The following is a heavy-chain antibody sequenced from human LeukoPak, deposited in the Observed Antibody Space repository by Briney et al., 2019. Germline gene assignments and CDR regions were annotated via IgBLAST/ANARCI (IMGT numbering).Heavy chain of an antibody. Sequence: ASVKVSCKVSGYTLTELSIHWVRQAPGKGLEWMGGFDPEDGETIYAQKFQGRVTMTEDTSTDTAYMELSSLRSEDTAVYYCATDPPRPYYYDSSGFGNWGQGTLVTVSS. CDR3: ATDPPRPYYYDSSGFGN. CDR1: GYTLTELS. CDR2: FDPEDGET. V-gene: IGHV1-24*01. J-gene: IGHJ4*02. D-gene: IGHD3-22*01.